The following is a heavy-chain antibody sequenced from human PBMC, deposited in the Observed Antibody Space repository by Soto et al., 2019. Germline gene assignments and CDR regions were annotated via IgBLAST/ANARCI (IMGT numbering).Heavy chain of an antibody. V-gene: IGHV1-18*01. CDR1: DYTFTSYG. Sequence: QVQLVQSGAEVKKPGASVKVSCKASDYTFTSYGINWVRQAPGQGLEWMGWISPYNDNTQYAQRFQGRVTLTTDTSTNTVYIGLRSLRSDDTAVYYCARGMWELPIDYWGQGTLVTVSS. D-gene: IGHD1-26*01. CDR2: ISPYNDNT. CDR3: ARGMWELPIDY. J-gene: IGHJ4*02.